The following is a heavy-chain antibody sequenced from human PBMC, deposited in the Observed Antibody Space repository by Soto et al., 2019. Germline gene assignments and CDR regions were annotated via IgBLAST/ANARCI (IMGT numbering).Heavy chain of an antibody. D-gene: IGHD6-19*01. CDR3: AKDKGRIAVAGTYYYYYGMDV. J-gene: IGHJ6*02. V-gene: IGHV3-43*02. CDR2: ISGDGSST. CDR1: GFTFDDYA. Sequence: GGSLRLSCAASGFTFDDYAMHWVRQAPGKGLEWVSLISGDGSSTYYADSVKGRFTISRDNSKNSLYLQMNSLRTEDTALYYCAKDKGRIAVAGTYYYYYGMDVWGQGTTVTVSS.